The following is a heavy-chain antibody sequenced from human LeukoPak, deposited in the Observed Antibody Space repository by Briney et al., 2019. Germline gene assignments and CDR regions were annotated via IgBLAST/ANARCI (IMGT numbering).Heavy chain of an antibody. CDR1: GYTFTGYY. Sequence: ASVKVSCKASGYTFTGYYMHWVRQAPGQGLEWMGWINPNSGGTNYAQKFQGRVTMTRDTSISTAYMELSRLRSDDTAVYYCARDSAQLEGYFDYWGQGTLVTVSS. CDR2: INPNSGGT. D-gene: IGHD1-1*01. J-gene: IGHJ4*02. CDR3: ARDSAQLEGYFDY. V-gene: IGHV1-2*02.